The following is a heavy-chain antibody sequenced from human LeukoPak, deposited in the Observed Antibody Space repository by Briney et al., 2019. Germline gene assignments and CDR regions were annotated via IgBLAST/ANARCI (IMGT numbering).Heavy chain of an antibody. CDR1: GGSINNHKW. D-gene: IGHD4-11*01. CDR3: ARDGNSYYDY. V-gene: IGHV4-4*02. Sequence: SETLSLTCAVSGGSINNHKWWSWIRQSPGKGLEWLGEIFYTGSPNYNPSFQSHITMSVDKSNNQSSLILTSVTVADTAVYYCARDGNSYYDYWGQGIMVTVTS. J-gene: IGHJ4*02. CDR2: IFYTGSP.